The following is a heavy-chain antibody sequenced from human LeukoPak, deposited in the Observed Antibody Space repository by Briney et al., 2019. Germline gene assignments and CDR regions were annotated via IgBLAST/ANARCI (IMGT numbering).Heavy chain of an antibody. D-gene: IGHD3-22*01. CDR2: ISYSGST. CDR3: AISDLYDTAFDI. J-gene: IGHJ3*02. V-gene: IGHV4-59*12. Sequence: PSETLSLTCTVSGGSISSYYWSWIRQPPGKGLEWIGSISYSGSTNYNPSLKSRVTISVDTSKNQFSLKLSSVTAADTAVYYCAISDLYDTAFDIWGQGTMVTVSS. CDR1: GGSISSYY.